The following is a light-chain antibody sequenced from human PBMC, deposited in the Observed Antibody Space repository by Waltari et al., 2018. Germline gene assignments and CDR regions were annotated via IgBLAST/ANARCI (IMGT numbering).Light chain of an antibody. CDR1: QSISRW. J-gene: IGKJ1*01. Sequence: DIQMTQSPSTLSASVGDGVTITCRASQSISRWLAWCQQKPGKAPKLLIYKASSLASDVPSRFSGSGFGTDFTLTISSLQPDDFATYYCQHYYSDSRAFGQGTKVEVK. CDR2: KAS. V-gene: IGKV1-5*03. CDR3: QHYYSDSRA.